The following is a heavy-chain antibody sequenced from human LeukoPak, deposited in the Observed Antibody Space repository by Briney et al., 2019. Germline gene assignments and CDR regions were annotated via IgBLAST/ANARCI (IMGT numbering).Heavy chain of an antibody. D-gene: IGHD3-16*01. CDR1: EFPYGSTS. Sequence: GGSLRLSCTASEFPYGSTSMHWVRQAPGKGLEWVPGIQRDGTSPTYADSVKGRFIISRDNAKGSVYLQMNILRAEDTAVYYCSRGHYGPDYWGQGTLVTVSS. CDR3: SRGHYGPDY. CDR2: IQRDGTSP. J-gene: IGHJ4*02. V-gene: IGHV3-74*01.